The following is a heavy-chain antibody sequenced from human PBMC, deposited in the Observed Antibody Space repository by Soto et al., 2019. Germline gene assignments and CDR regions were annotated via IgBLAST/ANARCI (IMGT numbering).Heavy chain of an antibody. D-gene: IGHD3-3*01. CDR3: ARRSFGVVSFWFDP. J-gene: IGHJ5*02. CDR1: GYSFTSYW. Sequence: GESLKISCKGSGYSFTSYWIGWVRQMPVKGLEWIGIIYPGDSDTRYSPSFQGHVTISADKSIIPAYLQCSSLKASDTAMYYCARRSFGVVSFWFDPWGQGSLVTVSS. CDR2: IYPGDSDT. V-gene: IGHV5-51*01.